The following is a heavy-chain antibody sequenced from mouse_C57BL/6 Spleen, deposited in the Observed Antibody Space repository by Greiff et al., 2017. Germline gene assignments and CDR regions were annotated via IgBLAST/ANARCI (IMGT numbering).Heavy chain of an antibody. CDR3: ARSTTVGDDY. Sequence: VQLQQSGPGLVKPSQSLSLTCSVTGYSITSGYYWNWIRQFPGNKLEWMGYISYDGSNNYNPPLKNRISITRDTSKNQFFLKLNSVTTEDTATYYCARSTTVGDDYWGQGTTLTVSS. D-gene: IGHD1-1*01. CDR2: ISYDGSN. V-gene: IGHV3-6*01. CDR1: GYSITSGYY. J-gene: IGHJ2*01.